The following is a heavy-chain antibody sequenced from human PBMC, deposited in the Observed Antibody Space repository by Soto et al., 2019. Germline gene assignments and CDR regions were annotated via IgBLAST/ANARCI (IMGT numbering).Heavy chain of an antibody. CDR1: GYGFTSYW. D-gene: IGHD5-12*01. Sequence: PGASLKISCKGSGYGFTSYWIGWVRQMPGKGLEWRGIIYPGDSDTRYSPSFQGQVTISADKSISTAYLQWSSLKASDTAMYYCARLSRDGYNLDAFDIWGQGTMVTVSS. J-gene: IGHJ3*02. CDR3: ARLSRDGYNLDAFDI. CDR2: IYPGDSDT. V-gene: IGHV5-51*01.